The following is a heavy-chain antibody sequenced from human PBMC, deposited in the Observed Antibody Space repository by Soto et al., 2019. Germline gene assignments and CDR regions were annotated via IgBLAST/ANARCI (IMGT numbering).Heavy chain of an antibody. V-gene: IGHV1-18*01. CDR2: ISGYNGNT. CDR1: GYTFTTYG. D-gene: IGHD2-15*01. CDR3: ASDGRMYCSGDNCEPYFDY. Sequence: QVQLVQSGAEVKKPGASVKVSCKTSGYTFTTYGVSWVRQAPGLGLEWMGWISGYNGNTNSAPKFQGRVSMTTDTSTSKAHMQRMTLRSDDTAVYYCASDGRMYCSGDNCEPYFDYWGQGTVVTVSS. J-gene: IGHJ4*02.